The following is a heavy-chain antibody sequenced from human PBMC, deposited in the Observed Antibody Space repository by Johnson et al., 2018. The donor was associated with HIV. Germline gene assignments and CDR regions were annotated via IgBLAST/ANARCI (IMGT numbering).Heavy chain of an antibody. V-gene: IGHV3-48*02. CDR3: AREGNWNPTYGFDI. Sequence: VRQAPGKGLESISYISSSVDYADSVKGRFIISRDDSKDTLYLQMNSLRDEDTAVYYCAREGNWNPTYGFDIWGQGTMVTVSS. D-gene: IGHD1-1*01. J-gene: IGHJ3*02. CDR2: ISSSV.